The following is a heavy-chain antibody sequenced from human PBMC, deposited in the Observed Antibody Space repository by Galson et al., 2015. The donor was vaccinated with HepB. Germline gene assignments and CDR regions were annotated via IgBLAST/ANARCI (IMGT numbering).Heavy chain of an antibody. CDR2: MNPNSGNT. V-gene: IGHV1-8*02. CDR3: ATEYSYGYTPQYRSPTYGY. Sequence: SVKVSCKASGYTFTSYGISWVRQAPGQGLEWMGWMNPNSGNTGYAQKFQGRVTMTRNTSISTAYMELSSLRSEDTAVYYCATEYSYGYTPQYRSPTYGYWGQGTLVTVSS. CDR1: GYTFTSYG. D-gene: IGHD5-18*01. J-gene: IGHJ4*02.